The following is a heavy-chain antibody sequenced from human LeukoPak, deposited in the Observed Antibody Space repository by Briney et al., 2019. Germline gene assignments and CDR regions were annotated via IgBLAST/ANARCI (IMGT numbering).Heavy chain of an antibody. V-gene: IGHV5-51*01. D-gene: IGHD3-3*01. Sequence: GESLKISCQGSGYTFTSYWIGWVRQMPGKGLEWMGIIYPGDSDTKYSPSFQGQVTISVDKSISTAYLQWSSLKASDTAIYYCARQNDFRLDYWGQGTLVTVSS. J-gene: IGHJ4*02. CDR1: GYTFTSYW. CDR2: IYPGDSDT. CDR3: ARQNDFRLDY.